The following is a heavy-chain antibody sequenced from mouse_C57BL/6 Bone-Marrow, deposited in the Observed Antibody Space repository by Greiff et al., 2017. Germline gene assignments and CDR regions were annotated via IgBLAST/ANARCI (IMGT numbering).Heavy chain of an antibody. V-gene: IGHV3-6*01. CDR2: ISYDGSN. Sequence: EVQLQESGPGLVKPSQSLSLTCSVTGYSITSGYYWNWIRQFPGNKLEWMGYISYDGSNNYNPSLKNRISITRDTSKNQFFLKLNSVTTEDTATYYCARRGYYYGSSYQSAMDYWGQGTSVTVSS. D-gene: IGHD1-1*01. J-gene: IGHJ4*01. CDR1: GYSITSGYY. CDR3: ARRGYYYGSSYQSAMDY.